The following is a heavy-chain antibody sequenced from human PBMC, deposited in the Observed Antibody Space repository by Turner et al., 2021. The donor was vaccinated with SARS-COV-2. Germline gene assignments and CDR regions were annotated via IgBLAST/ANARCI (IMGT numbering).Heavy chain of an antibody. CDR2: IHSSGIT. D-gene: IGHD1-26*01. Sequence: QLQLQESGPGLVKPSETLSLTCTVSGGSISSSSYYWGWIRQPPGKGLEWIGNIHSSGITFYNSSLKSRVTVSIDTSKNQFSLRLDSVTAADTAVYYCARHVIVPEAGNWFDPWGQGILVSVSS. J-gene: IGHJ5*02. V-gene: IGHV4-39*01. CDR1: GGSISSSSYY. CDR3: ARHVIVPEAGNWFDP.